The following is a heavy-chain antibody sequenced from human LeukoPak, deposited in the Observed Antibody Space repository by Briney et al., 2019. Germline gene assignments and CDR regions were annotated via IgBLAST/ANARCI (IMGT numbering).Heavy chain of an antibody. CDR3: ARDTESGYDRGPRGYYGMDV. Sequence: SETLSLTCTVSGGSISSYYWSWIRQPPGKGLEWIGYIYYSGSTNYNPSLKSRVTISVDKSKNQFSPKLSSVTAADMAVYYCARDTESGYDRGPRGYYGMDVWGQGTTVTVSS. CDR1: GGSISSYY. J-gene: IGHJ6*02. D-gene: IGHD5-12*01. CDR2: IYYSGST. V-gene: IGHV4-59*12.